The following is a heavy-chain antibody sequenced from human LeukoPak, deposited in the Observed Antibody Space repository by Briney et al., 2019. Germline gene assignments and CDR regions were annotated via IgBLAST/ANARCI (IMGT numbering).Heavy chain of an antibody. CDR1: GYTFTSYG. CDR3: ARERAQDGDYGRNWFDP. D-gene: IGHD4-17*01. Sequence: ASVKVSCKASGYTFTSYGISRVRQAPGPGLEWMGWISAYNGNTNYAQKIQGRVTMTTDTSTSTAYMELRSLRSDDTAVYYCARERAQDGDYGRNWFDPWGQGTLVTVSS. CDR2: ISAYNGNT. J-gene: IGHJ5*02. V-gene: IGHV1-18*01.